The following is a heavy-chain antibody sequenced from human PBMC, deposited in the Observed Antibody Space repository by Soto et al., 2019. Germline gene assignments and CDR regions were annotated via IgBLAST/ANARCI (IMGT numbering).Heavy chain of an antibody. V-gene: IGHV4-34*01. CDR1: GGSFSGYY. CDR3: ARAADWSRYYRWFEP. CDR2: INHSGIT. D-gene: IGHD3-3*01. J-gene: IGHJ5*02. Sequence: SETLSLPCAVYGGSFSGYYCSWIRQPTWKGLEWIGEINHSGITNYNPSLKSRVTISVDTSKNQFSLKLSSVTAADTAVYYCARAADWSRYYRWFEPWGQVTRIAVCS.